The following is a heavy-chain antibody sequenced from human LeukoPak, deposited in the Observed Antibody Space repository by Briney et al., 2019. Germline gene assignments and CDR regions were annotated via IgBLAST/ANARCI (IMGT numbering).Heavy chain of an antibody. CDR2: ISGSGGNT. V-gene: IGHV3-23*01. CDR3: AKDAPTITIFVQDFDY. Sequence: GGSLRLSCAASGFTFSSYAMSWVRQAPGKGLEWVSAISGSGGNTYYADSVKGRFTISRDNSKNTLYLQMNSLRAEDTAVYYCAKDAPTITIFVQDFDYWGQGTLVTVSS. D-gene: IGHD3-3*01. J-gene: IGHJ4*02. CDR1: GFTFSSYA.